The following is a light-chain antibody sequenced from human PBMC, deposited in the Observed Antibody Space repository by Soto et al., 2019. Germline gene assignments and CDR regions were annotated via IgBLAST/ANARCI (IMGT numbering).Light chain of an antibody. V-gene: IGKV1-33*01. J-gene: IGKJ4*01. CDR3: QQYDNLPRLT. CDR1: EDISSY. CDR2: DAS. Sequence: DIQMTQSPSSLSASVGDRVTIAWQASEDISSYLNWYQRKPGKAPKLLIYDASKLETGVPPRFSGSGSGTYLNFTISSLQPEDIATYYCQQYDNLPRLTFGGGTKVEIK.